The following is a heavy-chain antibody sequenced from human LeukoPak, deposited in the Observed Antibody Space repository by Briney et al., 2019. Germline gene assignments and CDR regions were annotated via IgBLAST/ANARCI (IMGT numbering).Heavy chain of an antibody. CDR3: ARDSNIVATIEGSLDY. J-gene: IGHJ4*02. CDR2: ISYDGSNK. V-gene: IGHV3-30-3*01. Sequence: GGSLRLSCAASGFTFSSYAMHWVRQAPGKGLEWVAVISYDGSNKYYADSVKGRFTISRDNSKNTLYLQMYSLRAEDTAVYYCARDSNIVATIEGSLDYWGQGTLVTVSS. D-gene: IGHD5-12*01. CDR1: GFTFSSYA.